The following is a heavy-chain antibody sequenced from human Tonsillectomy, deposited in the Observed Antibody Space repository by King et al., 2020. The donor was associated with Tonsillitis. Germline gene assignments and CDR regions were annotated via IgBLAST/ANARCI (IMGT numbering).Heavy chain of an antibody. CDR1: GFSLSTSGMC. CDR2: IDWDDDK. Sequence: TLKESGPALVKPTQTLTLTCTFSGFSLSTSGMCVSWIRQPPGKALEWLALIDWDDDKYYSTSLKTSLTISKDTSKNQVVLTMTNLDPVDTATYYCARINTDFWSGYADYWGRGTLVTVSS. D-gene: IGHD3-3*01. J-gene: IGHJ4*02. V-gene: IGHV2-70*01. CDR3: ARINTDFWSGYADY.